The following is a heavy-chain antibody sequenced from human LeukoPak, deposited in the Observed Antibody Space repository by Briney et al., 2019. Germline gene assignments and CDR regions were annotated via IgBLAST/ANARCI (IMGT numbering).Heavy chain of an antibody. CDR2: IIPIFGTA. Sequence: SVKVSCKASGGAFSSYAISWVRQAPGQGLEWMGGIIPIFGTANYAQKFQGRVTITADKSTSTAYMELSSLRSEDTAVYYCARGVGNYRYYFDFWGQGTLVTVSS. CDR1: GGAFSSYA. V-gene: IGHV1-69*06. CDR3: ARGVGNYRYYFDF. J-gene: IGHJ4*02. D-gene: IGHD3-22*01.